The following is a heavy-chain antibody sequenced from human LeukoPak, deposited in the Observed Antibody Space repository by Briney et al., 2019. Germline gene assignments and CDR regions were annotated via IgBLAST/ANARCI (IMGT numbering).Heavy chain of an antibody. CDR2: TSGGGGST. Sequence: GGSLRLSCAASGFTFSSSAMTWVRQAPGKGLEWVSATSGGGGSTHYADSVKGRFTISRDNSKNTLYLQMNSLRAEDTAVYYCAKDGTRYSTYYFDYWGQGTQVTASS. D-gene: IGHD1-1*01. CDR1: GFTFSSSA. J-gene: IGHJ4*02. V-gene: IGHV3-23*01. CDR3: AKDGTRYSTYYFDY.